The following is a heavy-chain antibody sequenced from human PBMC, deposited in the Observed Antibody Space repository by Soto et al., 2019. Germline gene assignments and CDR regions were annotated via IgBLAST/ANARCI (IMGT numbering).Heavy chain of an antibody. CDR1: GGTFSNDI. Sequence: SVKVSCKTSGGTFSNDIITWVRQAPGQGLEWMGRIFPLLDTTNYAQKFQGRVTITADKSTGTAYMELNSLRSEDTAVYYCVRDSPIGSTFSGYDGIDYWGQGTLVTVSS. CDR3: VRDSPIGSTFSGYDGIDY. CDR2: IFPLLDTT. V-gene: IGHV1-69*08. D-gene: IGHD5-12*01. J-gene: IGHJ4*02.